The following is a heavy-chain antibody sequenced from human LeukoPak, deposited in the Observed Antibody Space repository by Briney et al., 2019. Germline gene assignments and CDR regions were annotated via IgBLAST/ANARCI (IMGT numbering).Heavy chain of an antibody. J-gene: IGHJ4*02. V-gene: IGHV3-30-3*01. Sequence: GGSLRHSCAASGFTFSSYAMHWVRQAPGKGLEWVAVISYDGSNKYYADSVKGRFTISRDNSKNTLYLQMNSLRAEDTAVYYCARAGLYCGGDCRPLADYWGQGTLVTVSS. CDR1: GFTFSSYA. CDR2: ISYDGSNK. CDR3: ARAGLYCGGDCRPLADY. D-gene: IGHD2-21*02.